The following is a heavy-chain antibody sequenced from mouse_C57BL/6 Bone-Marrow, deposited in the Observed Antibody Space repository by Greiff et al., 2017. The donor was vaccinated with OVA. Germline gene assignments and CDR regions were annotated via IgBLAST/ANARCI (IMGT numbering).Heavy chain of an antibody. CDR2: ISSGGDYI. Sequence: EVQVVESGEGLVKPGGSLKLSCAASGFTFSSYAMSWVRQTPEKRLEWVAYISSGGDYIYYADTVKGRFTISRDNARNTLYLQMSSLKSEDTAMYYCTRARATVDYAMDYWGQGTSVTVSS. CDR1: GFTFSSYA. V-gene: IGHV5-9-1*02. J-gene: IGHJ4*01. D-gene: IGHD1-1*01. CDR3: TRARATVDYAMDY.